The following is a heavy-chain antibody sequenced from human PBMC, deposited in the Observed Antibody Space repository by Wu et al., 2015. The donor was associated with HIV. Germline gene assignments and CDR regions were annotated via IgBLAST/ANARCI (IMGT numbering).Heavy chain of an antibody. CDR1: GYTFTGHY. Sequence: QVQLVQSGAEVKKPGASVKVSCKASGYTFTGHYIHWVRQAPGQGLEWMGRIIPIFGTANYAQKFQGRVTITADESTSTAYMELSSLRSEDTAVYYCARGLDSGYADYWGQGTLVTVSS. D-gene: IGHD5-12*01. V-gene: IGHV1-69*18. CDR3: ARGLDSGYADY. J-gene: IGHJ4*02. CDR2: IIPIFGTA.